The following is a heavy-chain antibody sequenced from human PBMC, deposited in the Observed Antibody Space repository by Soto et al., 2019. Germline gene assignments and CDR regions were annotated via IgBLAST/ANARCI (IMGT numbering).Heavy chain of an antibody. J-gene: IGHJ4*02. CDR1: GFTFGNFA. V-gene: IGHV3-23*01. D-gene: IGHD6-19*01. Sequence: PRLSCTPSGFTFGNFAMSWVRQAPGKGLEWVSSISAGGATTYYADSVKGRVTMSRDNSKNTLSLQMISLRAEDSAVYYCAKDRGGTGWPFDHWGQGTLVTV. CDR2: ISAGGATT. CDR3: AKDRGGTGWPFDH.